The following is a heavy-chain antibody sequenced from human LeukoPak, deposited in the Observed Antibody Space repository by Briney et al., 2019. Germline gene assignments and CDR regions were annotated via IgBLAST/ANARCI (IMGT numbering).Heavy chain of an antibody. V-gene: IGHV3-74*01. D-gene: IGHD2-15*01. CDR2: INRDGRTT. CDR1: GFPLRNNW. CDR3: ARGENELPLLY. J-gene: IGHJ4*02. Sequence: GGSLGLSCAPSGFPLRNNWIPWVRQVPGKGLVWVSRINRDGRTTAYADSVKGRFTISRDNAKNTLYLQMNSLRAEDTAVYYCARGENELPLLYWGQGTLVTVSS.